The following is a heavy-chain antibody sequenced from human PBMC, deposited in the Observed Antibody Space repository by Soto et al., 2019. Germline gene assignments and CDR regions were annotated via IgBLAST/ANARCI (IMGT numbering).Heavy chain of an antibody. Sequence: GGSLRLSCAATGFTFSDYYMSWIRQAPGKGLEWVSYISSSGSTIYYADSVKGRFTISRDNAKNSLYLQMNSLRAEDTAVYYCARDRYDSSGYYLYGMDVWGRGTTVTVSS. CDR1: GFTFSDYY. CDR3: ARDRYDSSGYYLYGMDV. D-gene: IGHD3-22*01. CDR2: ISSSGSTI. J-gene: IGHJ6*02. V-gene: IGHV3-11*01.